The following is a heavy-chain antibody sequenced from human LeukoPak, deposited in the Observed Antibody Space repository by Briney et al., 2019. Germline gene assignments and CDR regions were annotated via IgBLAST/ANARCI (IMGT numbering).Heavy chain of an antibody. CDR1: GFTFDDYA. CDR3: ARRSSGYHFDY. V-gene: IGHV3-9*01. Sequence: PGGSLRLSCAASGFTFDDYAMHWVRQAPGKGLEWVSGISWNSGSIGYADSVKGRFTISRDNAKNSLYLQMSSLRAEDTAVYYCARRSSGYHFDYWGQGTLVTVSS. CDR2: ISWNSGSI. D-gene: IGHD3-22*01. J-gene: IGHJ4*02.